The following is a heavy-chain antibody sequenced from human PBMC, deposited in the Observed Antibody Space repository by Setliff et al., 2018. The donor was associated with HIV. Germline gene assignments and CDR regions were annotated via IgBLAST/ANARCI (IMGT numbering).Heavy chain of an antibody. D-gene: IGHD5-18*01. V-gene: IGHV3-21*01. CDR2: ISSSSTYI. CDR1: GFALSNYN. Sequence: GGSLRLSCAASGFALSNYNMNWVRQAPGKGLEWVSFISSSSTYIYYADSVQGRFTISRDNAKNSLYLEMNSLRVEDTAVYYCARGWSGKSYGPSFDAFDLWGRGTMVTVS. J-gene: IGHJ3*01. CDR3: ARGWSGKSYGPSFDAFDL.